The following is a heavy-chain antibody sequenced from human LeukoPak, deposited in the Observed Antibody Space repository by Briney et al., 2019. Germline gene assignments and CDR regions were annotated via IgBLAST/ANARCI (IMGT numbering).Heavy chain of an antibody. D-gene: IGHD6-13*01. CDR1: GGSISSGGHY. Sequence: SETLSLTCTVSGGSISSGGHYWSWIRQHPGKGLEWIGYIYYSESTYYNPSLKSRVTISVDTSKNQFSLKLSSVTAADTAVYYCAREVQQLVRGYYYYGMDVWGQGTTVTVSS. V-gene: IGHV4-31*03. CDR2: IYYSEST. J-gene: IGHJ6*02. CDR3: AREVQQLVRGYYYYGMDV.